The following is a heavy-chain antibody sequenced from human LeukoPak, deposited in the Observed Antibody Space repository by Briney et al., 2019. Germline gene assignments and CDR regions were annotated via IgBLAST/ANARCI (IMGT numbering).Heavy chain of an antibody. CDR2: ISGSSGTI. Sequence: PGGSLRLSCASSGFTLCTYSINWVRQAPGKGLEWVSYISGSSGTIYYADSVRGRFTISRDNAKNSPYLQMNSLRAEDTAVYYCARRSVFGVLYYMDVWGKGTTVTVSS. D-gene: IGHD3-16*01. J-gene: IGHJ6*03. V-gene: IGHV3-48*01. CDR3: ARRSVFGVLYYMDV. CDR1: GFTLCTYS.